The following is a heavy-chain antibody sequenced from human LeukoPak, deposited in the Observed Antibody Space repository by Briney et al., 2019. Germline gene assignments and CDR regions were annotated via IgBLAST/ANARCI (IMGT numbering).Heavy chain of an antibody. Sequence: ASVKVSCKASGYSFATYGFCWVRQAPGHGLEWMGWISANTGKIDYAQKFQGRVTMTTDTSTSTAYVELRSLRPDDTAVYYCAKVAGDRMDYWGQGTLLTVSS. CDR2: ISANTGKI. D-gene: IGHD6-13*01. J-gene: IGHJ4*02. V-gene: IGHV1-18*01. CDR1: GYSFATYG. CDR3: AKVAGDRMDY.